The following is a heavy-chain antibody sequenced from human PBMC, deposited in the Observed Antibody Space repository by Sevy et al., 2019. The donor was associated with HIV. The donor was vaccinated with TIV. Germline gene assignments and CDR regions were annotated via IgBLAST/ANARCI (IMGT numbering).Heavy chain of an antibody. CDR2: IIPMFGTA. CDR3: ARGRRLSGGNDYYYYYGMDV. V-gene: IGHV1-69*13. D-gene: IGHD2-15*01. Sequence: ASVKVSCKASGGTFSSDAISWVRQAPGQGLEWMGGIIPMFGTANYAQKFQRRVTITADESTSTAYMDLSSLRSEDTAVYYCARGRRLSGGNDYYYYYGMDVLGQGTTVTVSS. J-gene: IGHJ6*02. CDR1: GGTFSSDA.